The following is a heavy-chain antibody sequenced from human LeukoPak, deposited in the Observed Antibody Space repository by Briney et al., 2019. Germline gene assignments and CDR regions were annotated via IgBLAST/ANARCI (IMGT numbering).Heavy chain of an antibody. J-gene: IGHJ4*02. CDR2: ISGSGAAT. V-gene: IGHV3-23*01. Sequence: GGSLRLSCAVSGLTFSNYAMAWVRQTPVMGLEWVSGISGSGAATYYADSVKGRFSISRDNSKNTVYLQMNNLRAGDTAVYYCARGSYYDVLTGFHNEGFHFDYWGQGTLVPVSS. CDR1: GLTFSNYA. D-gene: IGHD3-9*01. CDR3: ARGSYYDVLTGFHNEGFHFDY.